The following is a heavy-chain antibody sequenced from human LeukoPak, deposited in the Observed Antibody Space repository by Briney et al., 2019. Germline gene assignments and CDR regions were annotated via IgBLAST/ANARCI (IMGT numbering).Heavy chain of an antibody. CDR1: GDSVSSNSAA. V-gene: IGHV6-1*01. D-gene: IGHD3-10*01. J-gene: IGHJ5*02. CDR3: ARDSGTTGEVKFDP. Sequence: SQTLSLTCAISGDSVSSNSAAWNWIRQSPSRGLEWLGRTYYRSTWYNDYAVSVKSRITINPDTSKNQFSLKLRSVTAADTAVYYCARDSGTTGEVKFDPWGQGILVTVSS. CDR2: TYYRSTWYN.